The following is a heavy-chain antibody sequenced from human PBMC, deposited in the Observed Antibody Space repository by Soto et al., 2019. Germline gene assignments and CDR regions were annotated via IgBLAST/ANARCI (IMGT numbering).Heavy chain of an antibody. CDR3: ARESEAYCGGDCPQNY. CDR2: INAGNGNT. J-gene: IGHJ4*02. Sequence: GASVKVSCKASGYTFTSYAMHWVRQAPGQRLEWMGWINAGNGNTKYSQKFQGRVTITRDTSASTAYMELSSLRSEDTAVYYCARESEAYCGGDCPQNYWGQGTLVTVSS. CDR1: GYTFTSYA. V-gene: IGHV1-3*01. D-gene: IGHD2-21*02.